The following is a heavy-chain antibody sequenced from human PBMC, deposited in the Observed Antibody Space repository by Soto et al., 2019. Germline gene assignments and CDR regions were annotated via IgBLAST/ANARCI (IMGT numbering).Heavy chain of an antibody. Sequence: EVHLVESGGGLVQPGRSLRLSCAASGFIFEDYAMHWVRQVPGKGLEWVSSISGNSGNIVYADSVKGRFTVSRDSANHSLYLQMNSLSTEDTALYYCANGAATPVFGYFDFCGQGTLVTVYS. V-gene: IGHV3-9*01. CDR1: GFIFEDYA. CDR2: ISGNSGNI. D-gene: IGHD3-3*01. CDR3: ANGAATPVFGYFDF. J-gene: IGHJ4*02.